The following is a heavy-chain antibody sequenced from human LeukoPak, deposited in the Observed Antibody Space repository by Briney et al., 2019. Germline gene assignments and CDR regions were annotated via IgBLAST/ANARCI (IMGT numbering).Heavy chain of an antibody. CDR2: INHSGST. Sequence: SETLSLTCAVYGVSFSGYYWSWIRQPPGKGLEWIGEINHSGSTYYNPSLKSRVTILVDTSKNQFSLKLSSVTAADTAVYYCARGRHYYGSGGLDYWGQGTLVTVSS. J-gene: IGHJ4*02. CDR1: GVSFSGYY. V-gene: IGHV4-34*01. CDR3: ARGRHYYGSGGLDY. D-gene: IGHD3-10*01.